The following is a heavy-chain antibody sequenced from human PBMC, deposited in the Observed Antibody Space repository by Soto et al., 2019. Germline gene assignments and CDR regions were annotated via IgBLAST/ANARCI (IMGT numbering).Heavy chain of an antibody. J-gene: IGHJ6*02. CDR1: GFNFSSYS. CDR3: ARDLKVAAAGTGYFYYGMDD. V-gene: IGHV3-21*01. Sequence: ESGGGLVKPGGSLRLSCAASGFNFSSYSMNWVRQAPGKGLEWVSSISRSSSNIYYVDSAKGRFTISRDNAKNSLYLQMSILSAEDTAVYYCARDLKVAAAGTGYFYYGMDDCGQGITVTVSS. D-gene: IGHD6-13*01. CDR2: ISRSSSNI.